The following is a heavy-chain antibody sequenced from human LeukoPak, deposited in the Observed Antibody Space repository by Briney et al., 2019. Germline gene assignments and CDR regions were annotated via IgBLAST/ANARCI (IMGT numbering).Heavy chain of an antibody. CDR3: AKGSFSNWFGY. D-gene: IGHD4-11*01. J-gene: IGHJ4*02. V-gene: IGHV3-30*18. CDR2: LSFDGSYK. CDR1: GFTFNSYG. Sequence: GRSLRLSCAASGFTFNSYGMHWVRQAPVKGLEWVAVLSFDGSYKYYADSVKGRFTISRDNSKNTLYLQMNSLRVDDTAVYYCAKGSFSNWFGYWGQGTLVTVSS.